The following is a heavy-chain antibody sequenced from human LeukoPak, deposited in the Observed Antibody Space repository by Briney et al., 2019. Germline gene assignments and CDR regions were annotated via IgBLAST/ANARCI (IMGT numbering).Heavy chain of an antibody. D-gene: IGHD3-10*01. J-gene: IGHJ4*02. V-gene: IGHV3-7*01. CDR3: ARGRGASDY. Sequence: PGGSLRLPCAASGFTVSSNYMSWVRQAPGKGLEWVANIKQDGSEKYYVDSVKGRFTISRDNAKNSLYLQMNSLRAADTAVYYCARGRGASDYWGQGTLVTVSS. CDR1: GFTVSSNY. CDR2: IKQDGSEK.